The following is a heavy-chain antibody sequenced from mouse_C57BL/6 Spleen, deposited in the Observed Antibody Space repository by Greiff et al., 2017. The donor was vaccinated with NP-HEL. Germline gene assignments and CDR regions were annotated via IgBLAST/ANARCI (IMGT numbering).Heavy chain of an antibody. D-gene: IGHD2-4*01. Sequence: QVQLQQSGAELVKPGASVKLSCKASGYTFTEYPIHWVKQRSGQGLEWIGWFYPGSGSIKYNEKFKDKATLTADKSSSTVYMELSRLTSEDSAVYFCARHEGNYDYDEGYFDYWGQGTTLTVSS. J-gene: IGHJ2*01. CDR3: ARHEGNYDYDEGYFDY. CDR2: FYPGSGSI. CDR1: GYTFTEYP. V-gene: IGHV1-62-2*01.